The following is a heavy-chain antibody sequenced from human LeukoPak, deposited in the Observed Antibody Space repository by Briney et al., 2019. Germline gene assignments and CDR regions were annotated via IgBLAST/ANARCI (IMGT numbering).Heavy chain of an antibody. CDR3: AKDLRGYYYDSSADY. CDR1: GFTFSSYA. CDR2: ISGSGGST. J-gene: IGHJ4*02. V-gene: IGHV3-23*01. D-gene: IGHD3-22*01. Sequence: GGSLRLSCAASGFTFSSYAMSWVRQAPGKGLEWVSAISGSGGSTYYADSVKGRFTISSDNSKNTLYLQMNSLRAEDTAVYYCAKDLRGYYYDSSADYWGQGTLVTVSS.